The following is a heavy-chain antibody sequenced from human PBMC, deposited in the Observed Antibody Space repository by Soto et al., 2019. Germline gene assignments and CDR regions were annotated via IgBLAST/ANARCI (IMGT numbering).Heavy chain of an antibody. CDR2: ISYDGSNK. Sequence: PGGSLRLSCAASGFTFSSYGMHWVRQAPGKGLEWVAVISYDGSNKYYADSVKGRFTISRDNSKNTLYLQMNSLRAEDTAVYYCANLGPSFDYWGQGTLVTVSS. CDR3: ANLGPSFDY. D-gene: IGHD3-16*01. J-gene: IGHJ4*02. CDR1: GFTFSSYG. V-gene: IGHV3-30*18.